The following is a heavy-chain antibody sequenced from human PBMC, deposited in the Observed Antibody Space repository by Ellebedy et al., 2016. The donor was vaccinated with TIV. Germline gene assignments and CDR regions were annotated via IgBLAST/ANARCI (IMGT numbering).Heavy chain of an antibody. CDR2: INTLLGVA. CDR3: AADYGDYVAED. Sequence: AASVKVSCKASGGTFSNYAISWVRQAPGQGLEWMGRINTLLGVASYAQKFQGRLTIIADTATSTDYMELSSLTYEDTAVYYCAADYGDYVAEDWGQGTLITVSS. V-gene: IGHV1-69*04. J-gene: IGHJ4*02. D-gene: IGHD4-17*01. CDR1: GGTFSNYA.